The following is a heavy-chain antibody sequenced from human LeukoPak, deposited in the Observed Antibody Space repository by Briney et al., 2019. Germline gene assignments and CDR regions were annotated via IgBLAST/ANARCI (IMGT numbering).Heavy chain of an antibody. D-gene: IGHD3-3*01. CDR3: ARVANYDFWSGSLASGYYFDY. CDR1: GYTFTGYY. Sequence: ASVKVSCKASGYTFTGYYMHWVRQAPGQGLEWMGWINPNSGGTNYAQKFQGRVTMTRDTSISTAYMELSRLRSDDTAVYYCARVANYDFWSGSLASGYYFDYWGQGTLVTVSS. J-gene: IGHJ4*02. CDR2: INPNSGGT. V-gene: IGHV1-2*02.